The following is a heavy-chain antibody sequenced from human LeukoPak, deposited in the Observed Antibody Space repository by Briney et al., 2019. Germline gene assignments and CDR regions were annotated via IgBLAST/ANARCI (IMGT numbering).Heavy chain of an antibody. V-gene: IGHV3-74*03. D-gene: IGHD5-18*01. CDR1: GFTFSNYW. CDR2: INSDATTT. CDR3: AKDSEYSYDY. J-gene: IGHJ4*02. Sequence: GGSLRLSCAASGFTFSNYWMHWVRQAPGKGLVWVSRINSDATTTTYADSVKGRFIISRDNAKNTLYLQMTSLRAEDTAVYYCAKDSEYSYDYWGQGTLVTVSS.